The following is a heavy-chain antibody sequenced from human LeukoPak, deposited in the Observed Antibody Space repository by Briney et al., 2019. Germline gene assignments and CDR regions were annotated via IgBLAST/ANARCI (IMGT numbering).Heavy chain of an antibody. J-gene: IGHJ6*03. CDR3: AKGYSNHDYYYYYYMDV. CDR1: GFTFDDYT. D-gene: IGHD4-11*01. CDR2: ISWDGGST. Sequence: GGSLRLSCAASGFTFDDYTMHWVRQAPGKGLEWVSLISWDGGSTYYADSVKGRFTISRDNSKNSLYLQMNSLRTEDTALYYCAKGYSNHDYYYYYYMDVWGKGTTVTVSS. V-gene: IGHV3-43*01.